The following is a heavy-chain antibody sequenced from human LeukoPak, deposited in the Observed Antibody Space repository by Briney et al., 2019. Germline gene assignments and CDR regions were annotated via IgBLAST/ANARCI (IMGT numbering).Heavy chain of an antibody. CDR3: ARQGWYGNY. CDR2: INHSGST. V-gene: IGHV4-34*01. Sequence: SETLSLTCAAYGGSFSGYYWSWIRQPPGKGLEWIGEINHSGSTNYNPSLKSRVTISVDTSKNQFSLKLSSVTAADTAVYYCARQGWYGNYWGQGTLVTVSS. D-gene: IGHD6-19*01. J-gene: IGHJ4*02. CDR1: GGSFSGYY.